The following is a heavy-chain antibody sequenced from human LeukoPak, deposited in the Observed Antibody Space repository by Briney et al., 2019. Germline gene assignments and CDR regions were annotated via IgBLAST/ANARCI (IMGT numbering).Heavy chain of an antibody. Sequence: GSLRLSCAASGFTFSSYAMHWVRQAPGKGLEWVAVISYDGSNKYYADSVKGRFTISRDNSKNTLYLQMNSLRAEDTAVYYCAEGAGDHDAFDIWGQGTMVTVSS. CDR1: GFTFSSYA. CDR2: ISYDGSNK. CDR3: AEGAGDHDAFDI. V-gene: IGHV3-30-3*02. J-gene: IGHJ3*02. D-gene: IGHD1-14*01.